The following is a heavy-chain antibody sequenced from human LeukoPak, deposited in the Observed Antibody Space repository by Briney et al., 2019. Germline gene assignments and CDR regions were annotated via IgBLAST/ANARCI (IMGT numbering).Heavy chain of an antibody. CDR1: GFTFSSYW. CDR2: IKQDGSEK. Sequence: GGSLRLSCAVSGFTFSSYWMSWVRQAPGKGLEWVANIKQDGSEKYYVDSVKGRFTISRDNAKNSLYLQMNSLRAEDTAVYYCARDDSGCPWFDPWGQGTLVTVSS. D-gene: IGHD6-19*01. J-gene: IGHJ5*02. V-gene: IGHV3-7*01. CDR3: ARDDSGCPWFDP.